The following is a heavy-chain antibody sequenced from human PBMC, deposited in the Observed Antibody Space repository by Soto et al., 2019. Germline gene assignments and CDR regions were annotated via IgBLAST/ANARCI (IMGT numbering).Heavy chain of an antibody. J-gene: IGHJ5*02. CDR3: ARAGVATIYPGNNWFDP. CDR2: IYYSGST. Sequence: SETLCLTCTVSDGTISSYYWSWIRQPPGKGLEWIGYIYYSGSTYYNPSLKSRVTISVDTSKNQFSLNLSSVTAADTAMYYCARAGVATIYPGNNWFDPWGQGSLVTVSS. V-gene: IGHV4-59*08. CDR1: DGTISSYY. D-gene: IGHD5-12*01.